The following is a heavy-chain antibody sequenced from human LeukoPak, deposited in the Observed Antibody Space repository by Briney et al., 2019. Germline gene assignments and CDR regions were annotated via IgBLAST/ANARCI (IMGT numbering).Heavy chain of an antibody. D-gene: IGHD2-15*01. CDR1: GGSISSGGYY. Sequence: PSETLSLTCTVSGGSISSGGYYWSWIRRHPGKGLEWIGYIYYSGSTYYNPSLKSRVTISVDTSKNQFSLKLSSVTAADTAVYYCARGDGYCSGGSCYTDYWGQGTLVTVSS. J-gene: IGHJ4*02. CDR2: IYYSGST. V-gene: IGHV4-31*03. CDR3: ARGDGYCSGGSCYTDY.